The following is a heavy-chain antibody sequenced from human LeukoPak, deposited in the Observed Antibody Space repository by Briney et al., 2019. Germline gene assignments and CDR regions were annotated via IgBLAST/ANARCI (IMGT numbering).Heavy chain of an antibody. CDR2: IYTSGST. CDR1: GGSISSGSYY. Sequence: PSETLSLTCTVSGGSISSGSYYWSWIRQPAGKGLEWIGRIYTSGSTNYNPSLKSRVTISVDTSKNQFSLKLSSVTAADTAVYYCARQGAWSYSEFYVWGQGTLVTVSS. V-gene: IGHV4-61*02. J-gene: IGHJ4*02. D-gene: IGHD1-26*01. CDR3: ARQGAWSYSEFYV.